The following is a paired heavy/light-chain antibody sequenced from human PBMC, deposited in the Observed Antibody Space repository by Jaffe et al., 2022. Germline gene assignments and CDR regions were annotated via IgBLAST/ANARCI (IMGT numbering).Heavy chain of an antibody. CDR1: NHSFSSGYY. J-gene: IGHJ4*02. V-gene: IGHV4-38-2*02. CDR2: VYYSGST. Sequence: QVQLQEAGPGLVKPSETLSLTCSVSNHSFSSGYYWGWIRQAPGKGLEWIGTVYYSGSTQYTPSLKSRVTISIDTSKNQFSMRLTSVTAADTAVYYCAREGSGSSYRSFIDYWGQGILVTVSS. CDR3: AREGSGSSYRSFIDY. D-gene: IGHD3-10*01.
Light chain of an antibody. V-gene: IGKV1-39*01. CDR1: QSITTY. CDR3: QQSYNTLGT. Sequence: DIQMTQSPSSLSTSIGDRVTITCRASQSITTYLNWYQQKPGEAPKVLIYGASRLQNGVPSRFSGSGSGTDFTLTISSLQPEDFATYYCQQSYNTLGTFGGGTKVEIK. CDR2: GAS. J-gene: IGKJ4*01.